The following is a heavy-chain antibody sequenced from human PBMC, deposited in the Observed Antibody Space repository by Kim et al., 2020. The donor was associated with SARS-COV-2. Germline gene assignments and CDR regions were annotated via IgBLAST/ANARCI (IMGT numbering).Heavy chain of an antibody. J-gene: IGHJ3*02. Sequence: QKLQARVTMTTDTSTSTAYMELRSLRSDDTAVYYCARDFTAMDTHDAFDIWGQGTMVTVSS. D-gene: IGHD5-18*01. V-gene: IGHV1-18*01. CDR3: ARDFTAMDTHDAFDI.